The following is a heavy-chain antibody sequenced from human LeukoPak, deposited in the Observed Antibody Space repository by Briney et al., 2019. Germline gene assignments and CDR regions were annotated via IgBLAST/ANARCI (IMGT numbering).Heavy chain of an antibody. CDR3: ARSPQGTGSPADY. Sequence: GGSLRLSCGDSGSSFSSYSMNWVRQAPGKDLEWVSSISSSSKYIYYADSVKGRFTISRDNAKNSLYLQMNGLRADDTAVHYCARSPQGTGSPADYWGQGTLVTVSS. J-gene: IGHJ4*02. CDR1: GSSFSSYS. CDR2: ISSSSKYI. V-gene: IGHV3-21*01. D-gene: IGHD1-1*01.